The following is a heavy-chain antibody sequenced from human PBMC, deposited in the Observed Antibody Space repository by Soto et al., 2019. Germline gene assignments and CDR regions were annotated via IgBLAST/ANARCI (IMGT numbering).Heavy chain of an antibody. Sequence: GGSLRLSCAASGFTFSSYGMHWVRQAPGKGLEWVAVISYDGSNKYYADSVKGRFTISRDNSKNTLYLQMNSLRAEDTAVYYCAKDNLGAVRGVSIYYYYGMDVWGQGTTVTVSS. CDR3: AKDNLGAVRGVSIYYYYGMDV. V-gene: IGHV3-30*18. D-gene: IGHD3-10*01. J-gene: IGHJ6*02. CDR1: GFTFSSYG. CDR2: ISYDGSNK.